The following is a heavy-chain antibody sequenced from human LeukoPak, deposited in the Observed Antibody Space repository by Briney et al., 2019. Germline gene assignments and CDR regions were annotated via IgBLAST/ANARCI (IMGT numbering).Heavy chain of an antibody. V-gene: IGHV4-30-2*01. D-gene: IGHD6-19*01. J-gene: IGHJ4*02. CDR2: INHSGST. CDR1: GGSISSGGYS. CDR3: ARGSGWYD. Sequence: SETLSLTCAVSGGSISSGGYSWSWIRQPPGKGLEWIGEINHSGSTNYNPSLKSRVTISVDTSKNQFSLKLSSVTAADTAVYYCARGSGWYDWGQGTLVTVSS.